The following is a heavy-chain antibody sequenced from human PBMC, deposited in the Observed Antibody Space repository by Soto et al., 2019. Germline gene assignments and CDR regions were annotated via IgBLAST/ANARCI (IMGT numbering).Heavy chain of an antibody. J-gene: IGHJ4*02. V-gene: IGHV1-3*01. CDR2: INAGKGNT. CDR3: AMTAIITEAGAS. CDR1: GYIFTSYA. D-gene: IGHD2-21*02. Sequence: QVQLVQSGAEVKKPGASVKVSCKASGYIFTSYALHWVRQAPGQRLEWMGWINAGKGNTKYSQKFQGRVTITRDTAAIVAYMELSSLASEDTAVYYCAMTAIITEAGASWGQGALVTVSS.